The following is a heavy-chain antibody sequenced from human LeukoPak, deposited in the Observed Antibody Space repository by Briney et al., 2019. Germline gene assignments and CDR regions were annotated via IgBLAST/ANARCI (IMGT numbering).Heavy chain of an antibody. CDR2: ISSSSSTI. V-gene: IGHV3-48*01. Sequence: GGSLRLSCAASGFTFSSYSMNWVRQAPGKGLGWVSYISSSSSTIYYADSVKGRFTISRDNAKNSLYLQMNSLRAEDTAVYYCAGDSSVKLPTPYDYWGQGTLVTVSA. CDR3: AGDSSVKLPTPYDY. D-gene: IGHD3-22*01. J-gene: IGHJ4*02. CDR1: GFTFSSYS.